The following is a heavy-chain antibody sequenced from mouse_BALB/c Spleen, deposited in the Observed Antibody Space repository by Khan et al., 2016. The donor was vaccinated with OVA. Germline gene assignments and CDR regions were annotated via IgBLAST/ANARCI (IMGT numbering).Heavy chain of an antibody. CDR1: GFNIKDTY. CDR3: ARGGWSYTLDY. Sequence: VQLQQSGADLVKPGASVKLSCTASGFNIKDTYMHWVKLRPEQGLAWIGRIDPANDDTKYDPKFQDRATITTDTSYNTAYLQLSSLTSEDTAVYYWARGGWSYTLDYWGQGTSVTVSS. CDR2: IDPANDDT. V-gene: IGHV14-3*02. D-gene: IGHD1-1*02. J-gene: IGHJ4*01.